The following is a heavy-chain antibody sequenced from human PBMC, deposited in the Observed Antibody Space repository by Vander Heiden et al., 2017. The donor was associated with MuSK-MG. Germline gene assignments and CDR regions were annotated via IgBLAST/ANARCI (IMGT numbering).Heavy chain of an antibody. Sequence: QITLKESGPTLVKPTQTLTLTCTFSGFSLSTSGVGVGWTRQPPGKALEWLALIYWDDDKRYSPSLKSRLTITKDTSKNQVVLTMTNMDPVDTATYYCAHRRAYGSGSYYNVRWFDPWGQGTLVTVSS. V-gene: IGHV2-5*02. D-gene: IGHD3-10*01. CDR2: IYWDDDK. J-gene: IGHJ5*02. CDR3: AHRRAYGSGSYYNVRWFDP. CDR1: GFSLSTSGVG.